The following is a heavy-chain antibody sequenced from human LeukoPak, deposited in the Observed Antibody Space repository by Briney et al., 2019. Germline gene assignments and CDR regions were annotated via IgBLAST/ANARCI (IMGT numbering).Heavy chain of an antibody. CDR2: IIPILGTA. CDR1: GGTFSTYA. V-gene: IGHV1-69*01. CDR3: ASNTNYYENTGHYVLDS. D-gene: IGHD3-22*01. Sequence: GSSAKVSCKASGGTFSTYAISWVRQAPGQGLEWMGGIIPILGTANYAQKFKGRVTITADEFTGTAYMELSSLRSEDTAVFYCASNTNYYENTGHYVLDSWGQGTLVTVSS. J-gene: IGHJ5*01.